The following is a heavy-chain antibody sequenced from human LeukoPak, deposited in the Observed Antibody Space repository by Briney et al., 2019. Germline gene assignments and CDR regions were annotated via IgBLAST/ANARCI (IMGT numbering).Heavy chain of an antibody. D-gene: IGHD1-14*01. CDR1: GFTFSSYA. V-gene: IGHV3-48*04. J-gene: IGHJ4*02. Sequence: SGGSLRLSCAGSGFTFSSYAMSWVRQAPGKGLEWLSCISSSGVNIYYADSLKGRFTISRDNAKNSLYLQITSLRAEDTAVYYCARSQGPEYYFDYWGQGTLVAASS. CDR2: ISSSGVNI. CDR3: ARSQGPEYYFDY.